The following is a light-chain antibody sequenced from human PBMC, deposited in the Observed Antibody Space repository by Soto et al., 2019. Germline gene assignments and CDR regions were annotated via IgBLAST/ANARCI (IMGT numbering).Light chain of an antibody. J-gene: IGLJ1*01. V-gene: IGLV3-9*01. CDR1: NIGSKN. Sequence: SYELTQPLSVSVALGQTARITCGGNNIGSKNVHWYQQKPGQATVKFMYRDSNRPSGIPERFSGSNSGNTATLTISRAQAGDEADYYCQVWDSSTSSYVFGTGTKLTVL. CDR2: RDS. CDR3: QVWDSSTSSYV.